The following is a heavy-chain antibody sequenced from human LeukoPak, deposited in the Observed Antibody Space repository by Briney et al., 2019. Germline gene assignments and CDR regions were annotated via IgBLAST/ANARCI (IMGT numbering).Heavy chain of an antibody. J-gene: IGHJ1*01. CDR3: AREGYSSGWYRYFQH. Sequence: PSETLSLTCAVYGGSFSGYYWSWIRQPPGKGLEWIGEINHSGSTNYNPSLKSRVTISVDTSKNQFSLKLSSVTAADTAVYYCAREGYSSGWYRYFQHWGQGTLVTVSS. CDR1: GGSFSGYY. D-gene: IGHD6-19*01. V-gene: IGHV4-34*01. CDR2: INHSGST.